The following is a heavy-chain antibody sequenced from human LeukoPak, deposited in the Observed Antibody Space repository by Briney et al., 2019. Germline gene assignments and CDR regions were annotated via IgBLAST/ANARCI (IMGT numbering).Heavy chain of an antibody. CDR1: GFTFSSYG. V-gene: IGHV3-33*01. CDR3: ARDPYSSGVNWFDP. CDR2: IWYDGSNK. D-gene: IGHD6-25*01. J-gene: IGHJ5*02. Sequence: GRSLRLSCAASGFTFSSYGMHWVRQAPGKGLEWVAVIWYDGSNKYYADSVKGRFTTSRDNSKNTLYLQMNSLRAEDTAVYYCARDPYSSGVNWFDPWGQGTLVTVSS.